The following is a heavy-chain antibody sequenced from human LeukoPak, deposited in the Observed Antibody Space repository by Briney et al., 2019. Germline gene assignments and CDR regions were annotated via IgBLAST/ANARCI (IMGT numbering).Heavy chain of an antibody. Sequence: PGGSLRLSCAAAGFTFNMHGMNWVRQDPGKGLEWVSAISGSDGSKYYADSVKGRFTISRDNSKNTLYLQMNSLRAEDTAVYHCAKGKGYSSSSSDHWGQGTLVTVSS. J-gene: IGHJ5*02. CDR3: AKGKGYSSSSSDH. D-gene: IGHD6-6*01. V-gene: IGHV3-23*01. CDR1: GFTFNMHG. CDR2: ISGSDGSK.